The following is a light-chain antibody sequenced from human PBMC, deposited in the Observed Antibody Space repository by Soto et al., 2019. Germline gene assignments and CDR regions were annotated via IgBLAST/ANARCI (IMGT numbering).Light chain of an antibody. CDR1: QSVSSNY. CDR2: GAS. J-gene: IGKJ5*01. CDR3: QEYGSPPIT. Sequence: IVVTQSPGTVSLSPGETATLSCRASQSVSSNYVAWFHQKPGQAPRLLIYGASSRATGVPDRFSASGSGTDFTLTISRLEPEDFAVYYCQEYGSPPITFGQVTRLEIK. V-gene: IGKV3-20*01.